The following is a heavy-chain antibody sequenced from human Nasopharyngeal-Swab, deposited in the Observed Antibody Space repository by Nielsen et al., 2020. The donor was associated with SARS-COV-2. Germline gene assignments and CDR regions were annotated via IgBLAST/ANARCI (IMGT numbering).Heavy chain of an antibody. D-gene: IGHD1-1*01. J-gene: IGHJ6*01. V-gene: IGHV4-4*07. CDR3: ARSGTTKYGLDV. Sequence: LSCSVSGGSISGYFLSWIRQPAGGGLEWIGRVYTSGSTNYNPSLKSRVTITIDMSKNQFSLELRSVTAADTAFYYCARSGTTKYGLDVWGQGTTVIVSS. CDR1: GGSISGYF. CDR2: VYTSGST.